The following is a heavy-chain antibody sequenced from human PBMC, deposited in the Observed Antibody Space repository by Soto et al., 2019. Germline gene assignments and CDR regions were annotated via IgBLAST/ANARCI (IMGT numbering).Heavy chain of an antibody. J-gene: IGHJ6*01. CDR1: GYTFTSYY. Sequence: ASVKVSCKASGYTFTSYYMHWVRQAPGQGLEWMGIINPSGGSTSYAQKFQGRVTMTRNTSISTAYMELSSRRSEDTAVYYCAPLPPIAYPWSLPYSTYYYYTKDVSRQGTTDTDSS. D-gene: IGHD2-15*01. CDR2: INPSGGST. CDR3: APLPPIAYPWSLPYSTYYYYTKDV. V-gene: IGHV1-46*01.